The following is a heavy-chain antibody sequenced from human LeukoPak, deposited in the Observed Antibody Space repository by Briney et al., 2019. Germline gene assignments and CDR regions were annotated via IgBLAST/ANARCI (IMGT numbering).Heavy chain of an antibody. V-gene: IGHV3-48*03. CDR3: AREKASKTGTADYDY. J-gene: IGHJ4*02. Sequence: GGALRLSCAASEFTFSSYEMNWVRQAPGKGLEGVSYISSSGSTILYADSVKGRFSISRDNAKNSLFLQMNSLRAGDTAVYYCAREKASKTGTADYDYWGQGTLVTVSS. CDR2: ISSSGSTI. D-gene: IGHD1-1*01. CDR1: EFTFSSYE.